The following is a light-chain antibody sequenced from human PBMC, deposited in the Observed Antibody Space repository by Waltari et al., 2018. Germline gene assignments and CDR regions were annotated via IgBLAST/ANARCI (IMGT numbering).Light chain of an antibody. CDR1: SSNIGGNY. V-gene: IGLV1-47*01. J-gene: IGLJ3*02. CDR2: RNN. CDR3: AAWDDSLSANWV. Sequence: QSVLPQPPSASGTPGQRVTISCSGSSSNIGGNYVSWYQQLPGTAPKLLIYRNNQRPSGVPDRFSGSKSGTSASLAISGLRSEDEADYYCAAWDDSLSANWVFGGGTKLTVL.